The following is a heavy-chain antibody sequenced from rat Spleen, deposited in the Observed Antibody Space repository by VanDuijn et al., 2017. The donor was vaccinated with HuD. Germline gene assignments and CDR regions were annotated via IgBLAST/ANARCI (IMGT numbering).Heavy chain of an antibody. CDR2: IKAKSNNYAT. CDR1: GFTFSTAW. D-gene: IGHD4-3*01. V-gene: IGHV6-6*01. Sequence: EVQVLESGGGLVQPGNSLKLSCATSGFTFSTAWMYWYRQFPEKRLEWVARIKAKSNNYATDYTESVKGRFTISRDDSKSSIYLQMNNLKEEDTAIYYCALGVIRGTDYFDYWGQGVMVTVSS. CDR3: ALGVIRGTDYFDY. J-gene: IGHJ2*01.